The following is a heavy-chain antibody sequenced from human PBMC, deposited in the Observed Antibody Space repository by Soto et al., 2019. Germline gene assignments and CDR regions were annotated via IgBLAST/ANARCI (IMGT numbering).Heavy chain of an antibody. CDR3: TREGGSLNWFDP. Sequence: EVQLVESGGGLVQPGGSLRLSCAASGFTFSSYSMNWVRQAPGKGLEWVSYISSSSSTIYYADSVKGRFTISRDNGKNSLYLQINSLRDEDTAVYYCTREGGSLNWFDPWGQGTLVTVSS. V-gene: IGHV3-48*02. CDR2: ISSSSSTI. J-gene: IGHJ5*02. D-gene: IGHD3-16*01. CDR1: GFTFSSYS.